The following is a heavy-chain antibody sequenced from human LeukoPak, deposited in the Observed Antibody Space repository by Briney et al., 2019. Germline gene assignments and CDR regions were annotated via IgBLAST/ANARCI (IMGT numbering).Heavy chain of an antibody. CDR1: GGSISSYY. CDR3: ARLGFPADAFDI. D-gene: IGHD3-10*01. Sequence: PSETLSLTCTVSGGSISSYYWSWIRQPPGKGLEWIGYIYYSGSTNYNPSLKSRVTISVDTSKNQFSLKLSSVTAADTAVYYCARLGFPADAFDIWGQGTMVTVSS. V-gene: IGHV4-59*08. J-gene: IGHJ3*02. CDR2: IYYSGST.